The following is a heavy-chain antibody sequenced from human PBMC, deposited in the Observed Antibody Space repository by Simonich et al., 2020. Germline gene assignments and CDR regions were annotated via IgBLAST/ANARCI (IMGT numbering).Heavy chain of an antibody. CDR1: GFTFSSYA. CDR3: AREGAGNDAFDI. CDR2: ISYDGSNK. V-gene: IGHV3-30*07. Sequence: QVQLVESGGGVVQPGRSLRLSCAASGFTFSSYAMHWVRQAPGKGLEWVAVISYDGSNKYYADSVKGRFTSSRDKSKNTLYLQMNSLRAEDTAVYYCAREGAGNDAFDIWGQGTMVTVSS. D-gene: IGHD1-26*01. J-gene: IGHJ3*02.